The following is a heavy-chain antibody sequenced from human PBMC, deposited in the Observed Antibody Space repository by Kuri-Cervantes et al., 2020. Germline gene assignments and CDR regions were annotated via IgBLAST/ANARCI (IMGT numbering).Heavy chain of an antibody. CDR1: GFTFSSYS. CDR2: ISSSSSTI. D-gene: IGHD3-22*01. J-gene: IGHJ4*02. Sequence: GESLKISCAASGFTFSSYSMNWVRQAPGKGLEWVSYISSSSSTIYYADSVKGRFTISRDNAKNSLYLQMNSLRDEDTAVYYCARGLYYYDSSGYPFDYWAQGTLVTFSS. V-gene: IGHV3-48*02. CDR3: ARGLYYYDSSGYPFDY.